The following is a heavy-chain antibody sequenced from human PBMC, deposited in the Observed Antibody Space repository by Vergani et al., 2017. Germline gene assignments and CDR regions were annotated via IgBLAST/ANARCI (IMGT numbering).Heavy chain of an antibody. D-gene: IGHD3-10*01. CDR3: ARDNGIYYGSALDAFDI. CDR2: MNPNSGNT. J-gene: IGHJ3*02. V-gene: IGHV1-8*01. Sequence: QVQLVQSGAEVKKPGASVKVSCKASGYTFTSYDINWVRQATGQGLEWMGWMNPNSGNTGYAQKFQGRVTMTRNTSISTAYMELSSLRSEDTAVYYCARDNGIYYGSALDAFDIWGQGTMVTVSS. CDR1: GYTFTSYD.